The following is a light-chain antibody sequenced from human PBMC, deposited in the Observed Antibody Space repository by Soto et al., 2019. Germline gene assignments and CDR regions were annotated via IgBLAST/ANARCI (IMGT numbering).Light chain of an antibody. V-gene: IGKV3-20*01. CDR3: QQYGSSRT. CDR2: GAS. J-gene: IGKJ1*01. CDR1: ETVNSNY. Sequence: EFVLTQSPGTLSLSPGERATLSCRASETVNSNYLAWYQQKRGQAPRLLIYGASRRATGIPDRFSGSGSGTDFTLTITRLEPEDFAVYYCQQYGSSRTFGQGTKVDIK.